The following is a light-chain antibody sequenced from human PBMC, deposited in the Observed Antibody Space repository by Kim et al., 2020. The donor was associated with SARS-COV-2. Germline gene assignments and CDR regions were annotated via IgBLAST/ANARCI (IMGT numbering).Light chain of an antibody. J-gene: IGLJ3*02. CDR3: YSAADNNWL. CDR1: VLAKRY. V-gene: IGLV3-27*01. CDR2: KDS. Sequence: SYELTQPSSVSVSPGQTARITCSGDVLAKRYARWFQQKPGQAPLLVIYKDSKRPSGIPERFSGSSSGTTVTLTIGGAQVEDEADYYCYSAADNNWLFGGGTQLTVL.